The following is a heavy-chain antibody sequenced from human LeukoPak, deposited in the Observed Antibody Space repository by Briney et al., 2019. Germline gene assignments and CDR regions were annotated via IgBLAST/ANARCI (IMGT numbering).Heavy chain of an antibody. CDR3: ARATYDSSGYYPEGAFDI. J-gene: IGHJ3*02. D-gene: IGHD3-22*01. CDR2: INWNGGST. V-gene: IGHV3-20*04. Sequence: GGSLRLSCAASGFTFDDYGMSWVRQAPGKGLEWVSGINWNGGSTGYADSVKGRFSISRDNAKNSLYLQMNSLRAEDTALYYCARATYDSSGYYPEGAFDIWGQGTMVTVSS. CDR1: GFTFDDYG.